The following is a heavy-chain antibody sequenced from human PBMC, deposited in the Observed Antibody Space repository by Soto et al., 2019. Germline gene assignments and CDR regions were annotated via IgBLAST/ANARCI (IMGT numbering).Heavy chain of an antibody. Sequence: QVQLVESGGGVVQPGRSLRLSCAASGFTFSSYAMQWVRQAPGKGLEWVAVISYDGSNKYYADSVKGRFTISRGNSKNPVDPQINSLGTGAPGVYFWARPGFWSGSYPDYWGQGTLVTVSS. CDR3: ARPGFWSGSYPDY. CDR1: GFTFSSYA. CDR2: ISYDGSNK. J-gene: IGHJ4*02. D-gene: IGHD3-10*01. V-gene: IGHV3-30-3*01.